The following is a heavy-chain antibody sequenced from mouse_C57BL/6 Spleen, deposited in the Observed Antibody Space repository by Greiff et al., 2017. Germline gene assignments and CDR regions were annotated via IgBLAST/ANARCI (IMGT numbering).Heavy chain of an antibody. CDR3: ASPPYYGSRPQV. J-gene: IGHJ1*03. D-gene: IGHD1-1*01. CDR1: GYTFTDYY. CDR2: INPNNGGT. Sequence: EVPLQQSGPELVKPGASVKISCKASGYTFTDYYMNWVKQSHGKSLEWIGDINPNNGGTSYNQKFKGKATLPVDKSSSTAYMELRSLTSEDSAVYYCASPPYYGSRPQVWGTGTTVTVSS. V-gene: IGHV1-26*01.